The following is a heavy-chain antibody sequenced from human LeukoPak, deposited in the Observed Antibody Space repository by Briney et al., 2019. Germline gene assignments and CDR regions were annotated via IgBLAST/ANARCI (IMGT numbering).Heavy chain of an antibody. V-gene: IGHV3-66*01. Sequence: GGSLRLSCAASGFTVSSNYMSWVRQAPGKGLEWVSVIYSGGSTYYADSVKGRFTISRDNSKNTLYLQMNSLRAEDTAVYYCARSSGEQPPLDPWGQGTLVTVSS. D-gene: IGHD1-26*01. CDR1: GFTVSSNY. J-gene: IGHJ5*02. CDR3: ARSSGEQPPLDP. CDR2: IYSGGST.